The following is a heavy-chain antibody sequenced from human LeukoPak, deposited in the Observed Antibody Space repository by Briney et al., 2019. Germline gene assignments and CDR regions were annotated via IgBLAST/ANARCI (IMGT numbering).Heavy chain of an antibody. CDR1: GFTFSSYG. Sequence: GGSLRLSCAASGFTFSSYGMHWVRQAPGKGLEGVAVISYDGSNKYYAGSVKGRFTISRDNSKNTLYLQMNSLRAEDTAVYYCAKDTYYYGSGSYNYWGQGTLVTVSS. V-gene: IGHV3-30*18. D-gene: IGHD3-10*01. CDR2: ISYDGSNK. CDR3: AKDTYYYGSGSYNY. J-gene: IGHJ4*02.